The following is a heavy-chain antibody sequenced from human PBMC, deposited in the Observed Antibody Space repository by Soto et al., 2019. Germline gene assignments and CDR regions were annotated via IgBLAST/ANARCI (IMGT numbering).Heavy chain of an antibody. CDR2: INSDGSST. Sequence: GGSPRLSCAASGFTFSSYWMHWVRQAPGKGLVWVSRINSDGSSTSYADSVKGRFTISRDNAKNTLYLQMNSLRAEDTAVYYCARDGDIVVVTHAFDIWGQGTMVTVSS. D-gene: IGHD2-21*02. V-gene: IGHV3-74*01. CDR1: GFTFSSYW. J-gene: IGHJ3*02. CDR3: ARDGDIVVVTHAFDI.